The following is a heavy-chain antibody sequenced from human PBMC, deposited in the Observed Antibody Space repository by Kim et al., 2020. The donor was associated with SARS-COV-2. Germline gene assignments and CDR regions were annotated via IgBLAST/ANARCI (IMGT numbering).Heavy chain of an antibody. CDR3: AKSHHGVQTHWFDP. Sequence: GGSLRLSCAASGFTFSNYAMNWVRQTPGKGLQWVSTISGSGVTTYYADSVKGRFTISRDNSKNTLYLQMNSLRAEDTAVYYCAKSHHGVQTHWFDPWGLGTLVTVSS. D-gene: IGHD3-16*01. V-gene: IGHV3-23*01. CDR1: GFTFSNYA. CDR2: ISGSGVTT. J-gene: IGHJ5*02.